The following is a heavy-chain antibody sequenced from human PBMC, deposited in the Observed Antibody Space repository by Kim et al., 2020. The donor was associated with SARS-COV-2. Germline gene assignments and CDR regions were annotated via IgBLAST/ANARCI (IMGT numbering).Heavy chain of an antibody. CDR3: AREVKAAAGTAGLRVATFDY. CDR1: GFTFSSYS. J-gene: IGHJ4*02. CDR2: ISSSSSYI. V-gene: IGHV3-21*01. D-gene: IGHD6-13*01. Sequence: GGSLRLSCAASGFTFSSYSMNWVRQAPGKGLEWVSSISSSSSYIYYADSVKGRFTISRDNAKNSLYLQMNSLRAEDTAVYYCAREVKAAAGTAGLRVATFDYWGQGTLVTVSS.